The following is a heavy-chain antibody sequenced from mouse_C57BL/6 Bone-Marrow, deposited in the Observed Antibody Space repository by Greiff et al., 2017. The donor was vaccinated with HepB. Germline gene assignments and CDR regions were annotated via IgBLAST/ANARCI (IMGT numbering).Heavy chain of an antibody. D-gene: IGHD1-1*01. V-gene: IGHV1-72*01. J-gene: IGHJ3*01. CDR2: IDPNSGGT. Sequence: QVQLQQPGAELVKPGASVKLSCKASGYTFTSYWMHWVKQRPGRGLEWIGRIDPNSGGTKYNEKFKSKATLTVDKPSSTAYMPLSSLTSEDSAVYYCARGGVYYYGSSPFAYWGQGTLVTVSA. CDR3: ARGGVYYYGSSPFAY. CDR1: GYTFTSYW.